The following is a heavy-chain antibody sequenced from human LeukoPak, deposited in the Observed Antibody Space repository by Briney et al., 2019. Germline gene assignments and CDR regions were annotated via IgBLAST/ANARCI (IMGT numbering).Heavy chain of an antibody. D-gene: IGHD3-16*02. CDR3: ARVYDYVWGTYPLDV. CDR2: IYSGGST. V-gene: IGHV3-53*01. Sequence: GGSLRLSCAASGFTINSNYMSWVRQAPGKGLEWVSVIYSGGSTYYADSVKGRFTISRDNSKNTLYLQMNSLRAEDTAVYYCARVYDYVWGTYPLDVWGQGTMVTVSS. CDR1: GFTINSNY. J-gene: IGHJ3*01.